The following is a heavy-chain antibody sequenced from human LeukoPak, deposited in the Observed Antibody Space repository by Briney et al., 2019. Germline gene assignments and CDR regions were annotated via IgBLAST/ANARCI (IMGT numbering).Heavy chain of an antibody. Sequence: SETLSLTCTVSGGSISSSSYYWGWIRQPPGKGLEWIGSIYYSGSTYYNPSLKSRVTISVDTSKNQFSLKLSSVTAADTAVYYCAGHRRSVAGDYYYYYMDVWGKGTTVTISS. CDR3: AGHRRSVAGDYYYYYMDV. CDR1: GGSISSSSYY. J-gene: IGHJ6*03. V-gene: IGHV4-39*01. CDR2: IYYSGST. D-gene: IGHD6-19*01.